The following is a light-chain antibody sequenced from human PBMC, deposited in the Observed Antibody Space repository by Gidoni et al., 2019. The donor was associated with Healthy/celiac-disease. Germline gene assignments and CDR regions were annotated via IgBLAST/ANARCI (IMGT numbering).Light chain of an antibody. J-gene: IGLJ2*01. CDR2: EGS. CDR1: SSDVGSYTL. Sequence: QSALTQPAPVSGSPGPSITLSCTGTSSDVGSYTLVSWYQTHPGKAPKLMIYEGSKRPSGVSNRFSGSKSGNTASLTISGLQAEDEADYYCCSYAGSSTSHVVFGGGTKLTVL. CDR3: CSYAGSSTSHVV. V-gene: IGLV2-23*01.